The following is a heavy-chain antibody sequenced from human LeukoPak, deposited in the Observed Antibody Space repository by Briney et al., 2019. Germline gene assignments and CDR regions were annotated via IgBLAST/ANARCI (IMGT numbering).Heavy chain of an antibody. J-gene: IGHJ4*02. CDR1: GGSISSYY. D-gene: IGHD6-6*01. V-gene: IGHV4-59*08. Sequence: PSETLSLTCTVSGGSISSYYWSWIRQPPGKGLEWIGYVHYSGSTNYHPSLKSRITISVDTSKNQFSLKLSSVTAADTAVYYCARHSSLQGYYFDYWGQGTLVTVSS. CDR3: ARHSSLQGYYFDY. CDR2: VHYSGST.